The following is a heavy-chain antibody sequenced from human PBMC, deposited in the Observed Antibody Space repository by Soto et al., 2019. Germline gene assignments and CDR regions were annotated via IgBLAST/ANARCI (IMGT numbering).Heavy chain of an antibody. V-gene: IGHV4-59*08. CDR3: ARRYGDAFDI. D-gene: IGHD4-17*01. CDR1: GGSISSYY. CDR2: IYYSGST. J-gene: IGHJ3*02. Sequence: QVQLQESGPGLVKPSETLSLTCTVSGGSISSYYWSWIRQPPGKGLEWIGSIYYSGSTNYNPSLISRVTISVDTSKTRSSLQLSSLTAADTAVYYCARRYGDAFDIWGQGTMVTVSS.